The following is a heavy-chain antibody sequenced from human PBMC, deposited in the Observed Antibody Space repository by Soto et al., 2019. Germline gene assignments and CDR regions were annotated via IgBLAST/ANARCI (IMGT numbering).Heavy chain of an antibody. CDR2: IIPMFGTT. CDR1: GVTFSRHA. Sequence: QVQLVQSGSEVKMPGSSVKVSCTTSGVTFSRHAINWVRQAPGQGLEWMGGIIPMFGTTNYAQKFKGRVTISADESTSTSYMELSSLRSEDAAVYYCARAAMHGSSWYFWFDPWGQGTLVTFSS. CDR3: ARAAMHGSSWYFWFDP. V-gene: IGHV1-69*01. J-gene: IGHJ5*02. D-gene: IGHD6-13*01.